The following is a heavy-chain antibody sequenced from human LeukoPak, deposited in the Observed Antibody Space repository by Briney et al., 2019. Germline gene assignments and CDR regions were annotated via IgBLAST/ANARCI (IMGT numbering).Heavy chain of an antibody. D-gene: IGHD1-14*01. Sequence: ASVKVSCKVSGYTLTELSMHWVRQAPGKGLEWMGGFDPEDGETIYAQKFQGRVTMTTDTSTSTAYMELRSLRSDDTAVYYCARTDNYYYYYYMDVWGKGTTVTVSS. CDR1: GYTLTELS. CDR2: FDPEDGET. V-gene: IGHV1-24*01. J-gene: IGHJ6*03. CDR3: ARTDNYYYYYYMDV.